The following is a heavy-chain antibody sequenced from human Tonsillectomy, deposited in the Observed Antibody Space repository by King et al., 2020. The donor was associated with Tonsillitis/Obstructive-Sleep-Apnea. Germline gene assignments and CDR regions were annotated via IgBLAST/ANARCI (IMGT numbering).Heavy chain of an antibody. D-gene: IGHD5-24*01. Sequence: VQLQQWGAGLLKPSETLSLTCAVYGGSFSGYYWSWIRQPPGKGLDWIGEINHSESTNYNPSLKSRVTISVDTSKNQFSLKLSSGTAADTAVYYCAREGGVEMATIGAEFDYWGQGTLVTVSS. J-gene: IGHJ4*02. CDR3: AREGGVEMATIGAEFDY. CDR1: GGSFSGYY. CDR2: INHSEST. V-gene: IGHV4-34*01.